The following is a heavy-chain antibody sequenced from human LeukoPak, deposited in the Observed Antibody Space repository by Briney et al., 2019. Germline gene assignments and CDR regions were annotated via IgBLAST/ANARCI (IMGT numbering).Heavy chain of an antibody. V-gene: IGHV3-7*03. CDR3: AGSLPYGTTWYGRSDF. D-gene: IGHD6-13*01. Sequence: PGGSLRLSCVASGFTVSSNYMNWVRQAPGKGLEWVANIRQDGDTKYYVDSVKGRFTISRDNAMNSLYLQMNSLRAEDTAIYYCAGSLPYGTTWYGRSDFWGQGTLVTVSS. CDR1: GFTVSSNY. J-gene: IGHJ4*02. CDR2: IRQDGDTK.